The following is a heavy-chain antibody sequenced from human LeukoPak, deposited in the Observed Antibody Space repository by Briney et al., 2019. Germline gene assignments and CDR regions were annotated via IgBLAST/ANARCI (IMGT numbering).Heavy chain of an antibody. CDR3: AKALQGYSGSYTLDY. J-gene: IGHJ4*02. Sequence: GGSLRLSCAASGFTISTYAIHWVRQAPGKGLEWVTVISYDGSNKYYADSVKGRFTISRDNSKNTLYLQMNSLSAEDTAVYYCAKALQGYSGSYTLDYWGQGILVTVSS. D-gene: IGHD1-26*01. V-gene: IGHV3-30*18. CDR2: ISYDGSNK. CDR1: GFTISTYA.